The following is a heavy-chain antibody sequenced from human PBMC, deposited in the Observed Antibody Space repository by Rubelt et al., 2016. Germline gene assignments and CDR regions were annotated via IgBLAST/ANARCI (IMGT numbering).Heavy chain of an antibody. J-gene: IGHJ3*02. D-gene: IGHD1-1*01. CDR3: ARDQLALYAFDI. CDR2: ISAYDGNT. Sequence: QVQLVQSGAEVKKPGASVKVSCKASGYTFTNYGISWVRQAPGQGLEWMGWISAYDGNTNYAQKLQGRVTMTTDTSTGTAYMELRSLRSDDTAVYFCARDQLALYAFDIWGQGTMVTVSS. CDR1: GYTFTNYG. V-gene: IGHV1-18*01.